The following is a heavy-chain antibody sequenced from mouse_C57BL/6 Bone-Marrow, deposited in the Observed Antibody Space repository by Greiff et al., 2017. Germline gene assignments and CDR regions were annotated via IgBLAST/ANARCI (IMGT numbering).Heavy chain of an antibody. J-gene: IGHJ3*01. V-gene: IGHV14-1*01. CDR2: IDPEAGDT. CDR3: TTPRWFGWFAY. CDR1: GFNIKDYY. D-gene: IGHD2-3*01. Sequence: EVQLQQSGAELVRPGASVKLSCTASGFNIKDYYMHWVKQRPEQGLEWIGRIDPEAGDTEYAPKFQGKATMTADTSSNTAYMQLSSLPSEDTAVYYCTTPRWFGWFAYWGQGTLVTVSA.